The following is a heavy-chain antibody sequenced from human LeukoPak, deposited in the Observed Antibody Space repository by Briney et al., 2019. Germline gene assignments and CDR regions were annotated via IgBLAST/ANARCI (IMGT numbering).Heavy chain of an antibody. Sequence: GKSLRLSCAASGFSFSTYGIHWVRQAPGKGLEWVAVMWYDGSRDYYADSVKGRFTISRDTSKNTLYLQMNNLRAEDTAVYYCAKDRETYEYTFDYWGQGTLVTVSS. CDR2: MWYDGSRD. J-gene: IGHJ4*02. V-gene: IGHV3-33*06. CDR1: GFSFSTYG. D-gene: IGHD6-6*01. CDR3: AKDRETYEYTFDY.